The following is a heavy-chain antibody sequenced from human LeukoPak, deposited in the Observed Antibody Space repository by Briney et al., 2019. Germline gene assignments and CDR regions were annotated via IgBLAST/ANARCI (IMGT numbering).Heavy chain of an antibody. CDR1: GGSFSGYY. D-gene: IGHD3-10*01. J-gene: IGHJ5*02. Sequence: SETLSLTCAVYGGSFSGYYWSWIRQPPGKGLEWIGEINHSGSTNYNPSLKSRVTISVDTSKIQFSLKLSSVTAADTAVYYCARSYGSGSFNWFDPWGQGTLVTVSS. CDR3: ARSYGSGSFNWFDP. V-gene: IGHV4-34*01. CDR2: INHSGST.